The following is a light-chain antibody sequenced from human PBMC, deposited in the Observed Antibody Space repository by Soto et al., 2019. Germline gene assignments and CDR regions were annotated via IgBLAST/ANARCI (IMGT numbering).Light chain of an antibody. CDR3: QHYGSSPPYT. CDR1: QSLSINF. J-gene: IGKJ2*01. Sequence: DIVLTQSPGTLSLSPGERATLSCRATQSLSINFLSWYQQKPGQAPRLLIHGASNRAAGIPGRFSGSGSGTDFTLTISRLEPEDFAVYYCQHYGSSPPYTFGQGTKLEIK. CDR2: GAS. V-gene: IGKV3-20*01.